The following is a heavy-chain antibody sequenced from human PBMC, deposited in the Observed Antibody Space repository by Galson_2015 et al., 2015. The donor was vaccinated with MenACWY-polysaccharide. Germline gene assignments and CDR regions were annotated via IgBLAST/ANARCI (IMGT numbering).Heavy chain of an antibody. J-gene: IGHJ4*02. D-gene: IGHD5-18*01. Sequence: SLRLSCAASGFTFSTYAMSWVRQAPGRGLVWVSRISIDGSRTNYADSVKGRLTISIDNAKNTLFLQMNNLRAEDTAVYYCAKTRGGDTASDSWGQGTLVTVSS. CDR2: ISIDGSRT. CDR3: AKTRGGDTASDS. CDR1: GFTFSTYA. V-gene: IGHV3-74*01.